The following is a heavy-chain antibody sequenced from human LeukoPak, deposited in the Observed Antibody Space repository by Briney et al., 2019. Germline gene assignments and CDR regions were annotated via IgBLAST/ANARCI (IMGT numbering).Heavy chain of an antibody. CDR2: INPNSGGT. J-gene: IGHJ5*02. D-gene: IGHD3-22*01. V-gene: IGHV1-2*02. Sequence: ASVKVSCKASGYTFTGYYMHWVRQAPGQGLEWMGWINPNSGGTNYAQKFQGRVTMTRDTSISTAYMELSRPRSDDTAVYYCARDRDYYDSSGYPKNWFDPWGQGTLVTVSS. CDR1: GYTFTGYY. CDR3: ARDRDYYDSSGYPKNWFDP.